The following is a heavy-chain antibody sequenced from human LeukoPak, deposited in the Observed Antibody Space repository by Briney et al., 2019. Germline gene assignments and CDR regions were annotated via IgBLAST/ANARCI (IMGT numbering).Heavy chain of an antibody. V-gene: IGHV4-34*01. Sequence: PSETLSLTCAVSGGSFIGYHWNWIRQSPGKGLEWIAEINHRGGTNYNPSLKSRVTISIDTSKNQFSLNLKSVTAADTAVYYCARDPTTEETVPYYFGDWGQGTLVTVSS. CDR3: ARDPTTEETVPYYFGD. CDR1: GGSFIGYH. CDR2: INHRGGT. D-gene: IGHD4-23*01. J-gene: IGHJ4*02.